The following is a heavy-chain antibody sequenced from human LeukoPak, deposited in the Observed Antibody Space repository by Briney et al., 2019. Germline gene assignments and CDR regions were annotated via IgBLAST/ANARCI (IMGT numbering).Heavy chain of an antibody. CDR3: ARLRGYYDSSGYYYVPIGNNWFDP. V-gene: IGHV3-7*01. CDR1: GFTFRSHW. CDR2: INQDGSEK. D-gene: IGHD3-22*01. Sequence: GGSLRLSCAASGFTFRSHWMSWVRQAPGKGLELVANINQDGSEKYYVDSVKGRFTISRDNAENSLFLQMNSLRAEDTATYYCARLRGYYDSSGYYYVPIGNNWFDPWGQGTLVTVSS. J-gene: IGHJ5*02.